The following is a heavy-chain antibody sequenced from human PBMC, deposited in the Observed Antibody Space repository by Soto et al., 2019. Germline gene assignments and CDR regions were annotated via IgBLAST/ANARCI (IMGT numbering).Heavy chain of an antibody. CDR2: IIPILGIA. J-gene: IGHJ6*03. CDR3: ARVPAAMLLDYYYMDV. D-gene: IGHD2-2*01. V-gene: IGHV1-69*02. CDR1: GGTFSSYT. Sequence: QVQLVQSGAEVKKPGSSVKVSCKASGGTFSSYTISWVRQAPGQGLEWMGRIIPILGIANYAQKFQGRVTITADKSTCTAYMELSSLRSEDTAVYYCARVPAAMLLDYYYMDVWGKGTTVTVSS.